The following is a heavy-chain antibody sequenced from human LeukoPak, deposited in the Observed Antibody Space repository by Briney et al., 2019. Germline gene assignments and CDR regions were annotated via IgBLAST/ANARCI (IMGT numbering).Heavy chain of an antibody. V-gene: IGHV3-15*01. CDR2: IKSKTDGGTT. J-gene: IGHJ6*02. Sequence: PGGSLRLSCAASGFTFSNAWMSWGRQAPGKGLEWVGRIKSKTDGGTTDYAAPVKGRFTISRDDSKNTLYLQMNSLKTEDTAVYYCARDTTDYDFWSGYGPSPYYYGMDVWGQGTTVTVSS. CDR1: GFTFSNAW. D-gene: IGHD3-3*01. CDR3: ARDTTDYDFWSGYGPSPYYYGMDV.